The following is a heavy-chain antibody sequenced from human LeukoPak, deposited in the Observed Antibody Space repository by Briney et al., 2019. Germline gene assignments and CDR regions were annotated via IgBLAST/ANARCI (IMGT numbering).Heavy chain of an antibody. D-gene: IGHD1-26*01. J-gene: IGHJ3*02. Sequence: PGGSLRLSCAASGFTFSSYAMSWVRQAPGKGLEWVSAISGSGSSTYYADSVKGRFTISRDNSKNTLYLQMNSLRAGDTAVHYCAKAHSGSYPGAFDIWGQGTMVTVSS. CDR2: ISGSGSST. CDR3: AKAHSGSYPGAFDI. CDR1: GFTFSSYA. V-gene: IGHV3-23*01.